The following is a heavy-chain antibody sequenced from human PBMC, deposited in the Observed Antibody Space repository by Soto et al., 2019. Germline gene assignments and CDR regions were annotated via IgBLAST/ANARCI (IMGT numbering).Heavy chain of an antibody. CDR1: GGTFSSYA. CDR3: AAVSAAGISYYYGMDV. V-gene: IGHV1-69*05. J-gene: IGHJ6*02. D-gene: IGHD6-13*01. Sequence: GASVKVSCKASGGTFSSYAISWVRQAPGQGLEWMGGIIPIFGTANYAQKFQERVTITRDMSTSTAYMELSSPRSEDTAVYYCAAVSAAGISYYYGMDVWGQGTTVTVSS. CDR2: IIPIFGTA.